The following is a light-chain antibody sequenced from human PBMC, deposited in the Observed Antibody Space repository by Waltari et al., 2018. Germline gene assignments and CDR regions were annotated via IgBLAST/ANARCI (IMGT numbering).Light chain of an antibody. CDR1: QSISSW. Sequence: DIQMTQSPSTLSASVGDRVTITCRASQSISSWLAWYQQKPGKAPKLLIYKASNLESGVPSRFSGSGSGTEFTLTISSLQPDDFATYYCQRYNGDSRTFGQGTKVEVK. V-gene: IGKV1-5*03. CDR3: QRYNGDSRT. J-gene: IGKJ1*01. CDR2: KAS.